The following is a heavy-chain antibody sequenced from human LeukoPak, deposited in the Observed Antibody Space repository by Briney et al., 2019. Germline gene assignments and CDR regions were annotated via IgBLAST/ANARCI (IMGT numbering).Heavy chain of an antibody. CDR3: ARVRFLEWLPT. CDR1: GGSINSGSYY. Sequence: SETLSLTCTVSGGSINSGSYYWVWIRQPPGKGLEWIGSIYYTGTTYYNPSLKSRITISLDTSKNQFSLKLNSVTAADTAVYYCARVRFLEWLPTWGQGTLVTVSS. CDR2: IYYTGTT. D-gene: IGHD3-3*01. V-gene: IGHV4-39*07. J-gene: IGHJ4*02.